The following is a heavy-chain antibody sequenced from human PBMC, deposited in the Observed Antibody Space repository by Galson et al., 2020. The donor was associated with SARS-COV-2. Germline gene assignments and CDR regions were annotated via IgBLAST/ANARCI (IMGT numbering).Heavy chain of an antibody. CDR2: IYYSGDT. CDR1: DGSVNSVNHY. D-gene: IGHD2-15*01. Sequence: ASETLTLTCTVSDGSVNSVNHYWSWIRQPPGKGLEWSGYIYYSGDTRYSPSLKSRATISLDTSKNQFSLKLNSVTAADTAVYYCARDNCSGGSCHNYALDVWGQGTTVTVSS. V-gene: IGHV4-61*01. J-gene: IGHJ6*02. CDR3: ARDNCSGGSCHNYALDV.